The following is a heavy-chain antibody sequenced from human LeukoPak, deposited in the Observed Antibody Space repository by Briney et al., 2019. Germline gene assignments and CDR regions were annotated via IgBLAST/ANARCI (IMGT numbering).Heavy chain of an antibody. D-gene: IGHD3-10*01. J-gene: IGHJ4*02. CDR2: IYTSGST. Sequence: SGTLSLTWTGSGGSIKSYYWSWSRQPPGKGLEGIGRIYTSGSTNYNPSLKSRVTISVDTSKNQFSLKLSSVTAADPAVYYCARRSYYGSGSYYKGHYFDHWGLGTLLTVSS. CDR3: ARRSYYGSGSYYKGHYFDH. CDR1: GGSIKSYY. V-gene: IGHV4-4*08.